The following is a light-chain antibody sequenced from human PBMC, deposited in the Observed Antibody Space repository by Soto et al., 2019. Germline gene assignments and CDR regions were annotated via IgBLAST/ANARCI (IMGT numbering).Light chain of an antibody. Sequence: QSVLTQPPSVSGAPGQRVTISCTGSSSNIGAGYDVHWYQQLPGTAPKLLIFININRPSGVPDRFSGSKSGTSASLAITGLWAEDEADYYCQSYDSSLSGYVFGTGTKVTVL. CDR1: SSNIGAGYD. J-gene: IGLJ1*01. V-gene: IGLV1-40*01. CDR2: INI. CDR3: QSYDSSLSGYV.